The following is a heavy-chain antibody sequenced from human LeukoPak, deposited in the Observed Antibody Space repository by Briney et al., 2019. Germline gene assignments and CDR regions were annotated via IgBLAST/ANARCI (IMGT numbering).Heavy chain of an antibody. D-gene: IGHD4-11*01. CDR2: ISSSGSTI. V-gene: IGHV3-11*01. CDR3: ARAAITTVKGWFDP. Sequence: SGGSLRLSCAASGFTFSDYYMSWIRQAPGKGLEWVSYISSSGSTIYYADSVKGRFTISRDNAKNSLYLQMNSLRAEDTAVYYCARAAITTVKGWFDPWGQGTLVTVSS. CDR1: GFTFSDYY. J-gene: IGHJ5*02.